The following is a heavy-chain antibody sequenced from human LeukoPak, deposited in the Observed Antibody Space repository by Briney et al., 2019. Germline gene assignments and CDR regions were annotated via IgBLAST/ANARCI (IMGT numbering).Heavy chain of an antibody. CDR2: INPNSGDT. CDR1: GYTFTGYF. J-gene: IGHJ4*02. Sequence: ASVKVSCKASGYTFTGYFMHWVRQGPGQGFEWMGWINPNSGDTNYAQKFQGRVRMTRDTSINTMYMELSSLRSDDTAVYYCGRDVRHTYDYWGQGTLVTVSS. CDR3: GRDVRHTYDY. D-gene: IGHD3-10*02. V-gene: IGHV1-2*02.